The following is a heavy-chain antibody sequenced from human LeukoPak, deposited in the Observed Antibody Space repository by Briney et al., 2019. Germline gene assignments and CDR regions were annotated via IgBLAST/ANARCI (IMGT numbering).Heavy chain of an antibody. D-gene: IGHD3-3*01. CDR2: IYYSGST. Sequence: SETLSLTCTVSGGSISSYYWSWIRQPPGKGLEWIGYIYYSGSTNYNPSLKSRVTISGDTSKNQFSLKLSSVTAADTAVYYCAGVVEAGYDFWSGYYNGNWFDPWGQGTLVTVSS. CDR3: AGVVEAGYDFWSGYYNGNWFDP. V-gene: IGHV4-59*01. CDR1: GGSISSYY. J-gene: IGHJ5*02.